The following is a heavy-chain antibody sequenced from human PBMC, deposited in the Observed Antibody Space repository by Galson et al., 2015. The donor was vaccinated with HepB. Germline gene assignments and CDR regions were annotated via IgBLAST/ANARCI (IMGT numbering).Heavy chain of an antibody. D-gene: IGHD3-10*01. CDR1: GYTFTSYA. CDR2: INAGNGNT. J-gene: IGHJ4*02. CDR3: ARAPVRGAPLGY. V-gene: IGHV1-3*01. Sequence: SVKVSCKASGYTFTSYAMHWVRQAPGQRLEWMGWINAGNGNTKYSQKFQGRVTITRDTSASTAYMELSSLRSEDTAVYYCARAPVRGAPLGYWGQGTLVTVSS.